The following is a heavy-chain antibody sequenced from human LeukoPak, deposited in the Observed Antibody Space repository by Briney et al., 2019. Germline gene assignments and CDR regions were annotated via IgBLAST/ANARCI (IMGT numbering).Heavy chain of an antibody. CDR3: ARVKTTGTTPYFDY. Sequence: GGSLRLSCAASGFTFSSYSMNWVRQAPGKGLEWVSSISSSSSYIYYADSVKGRFTISRDNAKNSLYLQMNSLRAEDTAVYYCARVKTTGTTPYFDYWGQGTLVTVSP. D-gene: IGHD1-1*01. J-gene: IGHJ4*02. CDR2: ISSSSSYI. V-gene: IGHV3-21*01. CDR1: GFTFSSYS.